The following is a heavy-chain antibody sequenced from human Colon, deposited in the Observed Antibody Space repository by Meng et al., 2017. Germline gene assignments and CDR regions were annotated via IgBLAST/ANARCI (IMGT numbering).Heavy chain of an antibody. CDR2: IISVVGTT. CDR3: ARDVSSGGTHYLDY. D-gene: IGHD6-19*01. Sequence: QGQLGQSGSEVKKPGSSVRVSCQTSGSAFVPYAISWVRQAPGQGLEWMGGIISVVGTTNYAPKFQDRVTITADGSRDTFYMELTSLSSDDTAVYYCARDVSSGGTHYLDYWGQGTLVTVSS. V-gene: IGHV1-69*01. CDR1: GSAFVPYA. J-gene: IGHJ4*02.